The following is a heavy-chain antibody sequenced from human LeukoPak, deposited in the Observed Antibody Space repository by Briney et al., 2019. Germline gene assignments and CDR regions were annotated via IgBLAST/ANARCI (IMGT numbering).Heavy chain of an antibody. CDR2: IHDSGST. D-gene: IGHD3-22*01. CDR3: ARGVGYYDSSGYYERVVVFDP. J-gene: IGHJ5*02. CDR1: GGSISSYY. Sequence: SETLSLTCTVSGGSISSYYWSWIRQPPGKGLEWIGYIHDSGSTNYNPSLKSRVTISIDTSKNQFSLKLSSVTAADTAVYYCARGVGYYDSSGYYERVVVFDPWGQGTLVTVSS. V-gene: IGHV4-59*12.